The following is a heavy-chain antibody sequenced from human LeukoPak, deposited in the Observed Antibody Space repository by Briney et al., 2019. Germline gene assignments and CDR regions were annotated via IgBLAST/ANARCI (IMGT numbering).Heavy chain of an antibody. CDR1: GFPFSSHA. CDR2: ISGSGGRP. V-gene: IGHV3-23*01. D-gene: IGHD2-2*01. CDR3: AKWLCSSTSCRLSYYYYYGMDV. Sequence: QTGGSLRLSCAASGFPFSSHAMSWVRQAPGKGLEWVSAISGSGGRPYDADSVKGRFTSSRDNSKNTLYLQMNSLRAEDTAVYYCAKWLCSSTSCRLSYYYYYGMDVWGQGTTVTVSS. J-gene: IGHJ6*02.